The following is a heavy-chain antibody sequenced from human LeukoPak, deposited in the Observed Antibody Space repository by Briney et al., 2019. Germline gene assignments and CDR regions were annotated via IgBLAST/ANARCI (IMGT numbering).Heavy chain of an antibody. CDR1: GGSINSGDYY. Sequence: PSQTLSLTCNVSGGSINSGDYYWSWIRQPPGKGLEWIGYIYYSGSTNYNPSLKSRVTISVDTSKNQFSLKLSSVAAADTAVYYCARGSGYLDAFDIWGQGTMVTVSS. CDR2: IYYSGST. V-gene: IGHV4-61*08. D-gene: IGHD3-22*01. CDR3: ARGSGYLDAFDI. J-gene: IGHJ3*02.